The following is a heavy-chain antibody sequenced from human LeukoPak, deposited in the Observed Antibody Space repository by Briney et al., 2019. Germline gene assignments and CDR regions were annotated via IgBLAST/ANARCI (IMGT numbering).Heavy chain of an antibody. Sequence: SETLSLTCTVSGGSISTGDYYLGWLRQPPGKGREWIVYTYYSGSTYYNPSLKSRVTISVDTSKNQCSLKLSSVTAADTAVYYCAREGGFYCSSTSCYGLDYWGQGTLVTVSS. CDR1: GGSISTGDYY. J-gene: IGHJ4*02. V-gene: IGHV4-30-4*08. CDR2: TYYSGST. CDR3: AREGGFYCSSTSCYGLDY. D-gene: IGHD2-2*01.